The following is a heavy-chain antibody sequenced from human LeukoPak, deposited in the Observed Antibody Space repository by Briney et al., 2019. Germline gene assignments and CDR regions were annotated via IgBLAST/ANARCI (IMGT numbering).Heavy chain of an antibody. CDR3: AREPMRGRAGDNAFDI. CDR1: GYIFNVYD. V-gene: IGHV1-8*01. Sequence: ASVKVSCTASGYIFNVYDINWVRQAAGQGLEWMGWMNPNSGNTGYAQKFQGRVTMTRDTSMTTAYMELNSLTSEDTAVYYCAREPMRGRAGDNAFDIWGQGTKVTVSS. D-gene: IGHD7-27*01. CDR2: MNPNSGNT. J-gene: IGHJ3*02.